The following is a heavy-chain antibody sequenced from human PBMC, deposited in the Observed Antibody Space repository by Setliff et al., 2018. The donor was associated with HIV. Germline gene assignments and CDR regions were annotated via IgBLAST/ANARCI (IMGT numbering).Heavy chain of an antibody. V-gene: IGHV4-4*07. CDR1: GVSITSYF. CDR2: VYFSGST. Sequence: SETLSLTCTVSGVSITSYFWSWIRQPPGKGLEFIGRVYFSGSTNYNPSLKSRVTISLDTSKNRFSLTLTSVTAADTAMYYCARDQSDYNVLTGFGDFDYWGHGTLVTVSS. CDR3: ARDQSDYNVLTGFGDFDY. J-gene: IGHJ4*01. D-gene: IGHD3-9*01.